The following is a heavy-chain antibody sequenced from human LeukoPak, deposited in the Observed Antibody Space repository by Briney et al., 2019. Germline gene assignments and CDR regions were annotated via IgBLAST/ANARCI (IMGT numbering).Heavy chain of an antibody. V-gene: IGHV3-74*01. Sequence: PGGSLRLSCVASGFTLSTYWMHWVRQAPGKGLVWVSRINSDGSATSYADSVMVRFTISRDSAKNTLYLQMNSLRPEDTAVYYCAVAYYYGSGDAFDIWGQGTKVTVSS. CDR2: INSDGSAT. J-gene: IGHJ3*02. CDR3: AVAYYYGSGDAFDI. CDR1: GFTLSTYW. D-gene: IGHD3-10*01.